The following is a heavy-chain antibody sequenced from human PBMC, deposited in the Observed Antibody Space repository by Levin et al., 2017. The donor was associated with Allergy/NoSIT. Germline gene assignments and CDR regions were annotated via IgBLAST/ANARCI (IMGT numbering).Heavy chain of an antibody. J-gene: IGHJ4*02. CDR1: GFTFSSYA. D-gene: IGHD4-17*01. V-gene: IGHV3-23*01. CDR2: ISGSGGST. CDR3: AKDPQHDYGDLD. Sequence: SCAASGFTFSSYAMSWVRQAPGKGLEWVSAISGSGGSTYYADSVKGRFTISRDNSKNTLYLQMNSLRAEDTAVYYCAKDPQHDYGDLDWGQGTLVTVSS.